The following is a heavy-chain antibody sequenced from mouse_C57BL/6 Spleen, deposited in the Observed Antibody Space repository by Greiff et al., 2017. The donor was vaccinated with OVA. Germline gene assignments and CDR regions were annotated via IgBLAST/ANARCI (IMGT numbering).Heavy chain of an antibody. CDR3: TRWSYGSLDFDV. J-gene: IGHJ1*03. Sequence: LVESGAELVRPGASVTLSCKASGYTFTDYEMHWVKQTPVHGLEWIGAIDPETGGTAYNQKFKGKAILTADKSSSTAYMELRSLTSEDSAVYYCTRWSYGSLDFDVWGTGTTVTVSS. D-gene: IGHD2-12*01. CDR2: IDPETGGT. CDR1: GYTFTDYE. V-gene: IGHV1-15*01.